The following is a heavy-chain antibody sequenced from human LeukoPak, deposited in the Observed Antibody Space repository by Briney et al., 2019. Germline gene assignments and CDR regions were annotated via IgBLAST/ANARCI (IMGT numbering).Heavy chain of an antibody. V-gene: IGHV1-69*05. CDR2: IIPIFGTA. Sequence: SVKVSCKASGGTFSSYTISWVRQAPGQGLEWMGGIIPIFGTANYAQKFQGRVTITTDESTSTAYMELSSLRSEDTAVYYCARDGYSYGYRAFDIWGQGTMVTVSS. CDR3: ARDGYSYGYRAFDI. CDR1: GGTFSSYT. J-gene: IGHJ3*02. D-gene: IGHD5-18*01.